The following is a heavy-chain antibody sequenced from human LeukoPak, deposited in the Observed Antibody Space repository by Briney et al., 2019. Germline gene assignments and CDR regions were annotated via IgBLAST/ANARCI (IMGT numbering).Heavy chain of an antibody. CDR1: GFTFSTLG. CDR2: ISRDGDNK. V-gene: IGHV3-30*18. D-gene: IGHD6-19*01. CDR3: AKDFSTGWTYYYGMDV. J-gene: IGHJ6*02. Sequence: GGSLRLPCAASGFTFSTLGMHWVRQAPGKGLEWVAVISRDGDNKYFADSVKGRFTISRDNSKNTLYLQMNSLRAEDTAVYYCAKDFSTGWTYYYGMDVWGQGTTVTVSS.